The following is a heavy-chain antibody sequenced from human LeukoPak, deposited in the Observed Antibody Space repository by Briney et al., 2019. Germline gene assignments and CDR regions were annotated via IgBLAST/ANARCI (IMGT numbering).Heavy chain of an antibody. Sequence: SETLSLTCTVSGGSISSSSYYWGWIRQPPGKGLEWIGYIYYSGSTNYNPSLKSRVTISVDTSKNQFSLKLSSVTAADTAVYYCAREGIVTGTERGYYYYGMDVWGQGTTVTVSS. D-gene: IGHD1-20*01. J-gene: IGHJ6*02. CDR3: AREGIVTGTERGYYYYGMDV. CDR1: GGSISSSSYY. CDR2: IYYSGST. V-gene: IGHV4-61*01.